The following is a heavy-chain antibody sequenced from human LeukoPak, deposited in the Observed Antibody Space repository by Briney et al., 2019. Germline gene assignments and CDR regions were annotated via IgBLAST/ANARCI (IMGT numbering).Heavy chain of an antibody. CDR2: IWDDGSNK. D-gene: IGHD2-8*01. Sequence: GGSLRLSCAASGVTFSSYGMYWVRQAPGKGLEWVAVIWDDGSNKYYADSVKGRFTISRDNSKNTLYLQMNSLRAEDTAVYYSARDEGYCTNGVCYTAFDIWGQGTMVTVSS. V-gene: IGHV3-33*01. CDR1: GVTFSSYG. CDR3: ARDEGYCTNGVCYTAFDI. J-gene: IGHJ3*02.